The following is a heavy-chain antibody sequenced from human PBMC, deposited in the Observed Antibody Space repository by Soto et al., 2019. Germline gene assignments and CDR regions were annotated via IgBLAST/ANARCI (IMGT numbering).Heavy chain of an antibody. V-gene: IGHV3-33*01. CDR3: ARQYSSSHYYGMDV. CDR1: GFTFSSYG. D-gene: IGHD6-13*01. CDR2: IWYDGSNK. J-gene: IGHJ6*02. Sequence: QVQLVESGGGVVQPGRSLRLSCAASGFTFSSYGMHWVRQAPGKGLEWVAVIWYDGSNKYYADSVKGRFTISRDNSKNTLYLQMNSLRAEDTAVYCCARQYSSSHYYGMDVWGQGTTVTVSS.